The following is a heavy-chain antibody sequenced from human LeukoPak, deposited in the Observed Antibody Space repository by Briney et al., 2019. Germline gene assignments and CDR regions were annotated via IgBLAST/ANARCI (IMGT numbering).Heavy chain of an antibody. Sequence: ASVKVSCKASGGTFSSYAISWVRQAPGQGLECMGRIIPIFGTANYAQKFQGRVTITTEKSTSTAYMELSSLRSEDTAVYYCASYTYYYDSSGRRWFDPWGQGTLVTVAS. CDR2: IIPIFGTA. CDR1: GGTFSSYA. V-gene: IGHV1-69*05. CDR3: ASYTYYYDSSGRRWFDP. D-gene: IGHD3-22*01. J-gene: IGHJ5*02.